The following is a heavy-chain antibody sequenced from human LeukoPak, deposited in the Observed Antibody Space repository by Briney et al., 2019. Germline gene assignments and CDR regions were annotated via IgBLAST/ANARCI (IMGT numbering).Heavy chain of an antibody. D-gene: IGHD1-26*01. Sequence: GGSLRLSCAASGFTFSSYSMNWVRQAPGKGLEWVSSISSSSSYIYYADSVKGRFTISRDNAKNSLYLQMNSLRADDTAVHYCARGGSGSYYHLHDYWGQGTLVTVSS. CDR3: ARGGSGSYYHLHDY. J-gene: IGHJ4*02. CDR2: ISSSSSYI. CDR1: GFTFSSYS. V-gene: IGHV3-21*01.